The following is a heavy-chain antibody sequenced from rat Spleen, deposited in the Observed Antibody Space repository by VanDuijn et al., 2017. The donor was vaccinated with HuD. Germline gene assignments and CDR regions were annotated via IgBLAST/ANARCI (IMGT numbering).Heavy chain of an antibody. V-gene: IGHV5-25*01. CDR2: ITPDGGTT. CDR1: GFIFRKYD. D-gene: IGHD1-1*01. Sequence: EVQLVESGGGLVQPGRSLKISCTASGFIFRKYDMAWVRQAPTKGLEWVASITPDGGTTYYPDTVKGRFVISKDNAKSTLYLQMDSLRSEDTATYYCARHEDYSGLDYWGQGVMVTVSS. CDR3: ARHEDYSGLDY. J-gene: IGHJ2*01.